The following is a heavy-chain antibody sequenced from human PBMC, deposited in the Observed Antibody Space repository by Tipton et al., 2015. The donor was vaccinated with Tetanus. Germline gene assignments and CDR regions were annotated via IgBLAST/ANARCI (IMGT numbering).Heavy chain of an antibody. CDR3: ARAHCTDGVCNFDF. V-gene: IGHV5-51*01. CDR2: IYPGDSDT. Sequence: QLVQSGGEVKKPGESLKISCKGSGYIFNNYWIGWVRQKPGKGLEWMGIIYPGDSDTRYSPSFQGQVTSSVDRSINTAYLRRSSLKASDTSMFYCARAHCTDGVCNFDFWGQGALVTVAS. CDR1: GYIFNNYW. J-gene: IGHJ4*02. D-gene: IGHD2-8*01.